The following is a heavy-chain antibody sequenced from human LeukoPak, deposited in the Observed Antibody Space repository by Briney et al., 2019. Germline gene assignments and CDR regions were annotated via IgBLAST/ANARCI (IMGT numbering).Heavy chain of an antibody. CDR2: IYYSGST. CDR3: ARHGFGSYGFYGMDV. V-gene: IGHV4-59*08. J-gene: IGHJ6*02. D-gene: IGHD5-18*01. Sequence: SETLSLTCTVSGGSISSYYWSWIRQPPGKGLEWIGYIYYSGSTNYNPSLKSRVTISVDTSKNQFSLKLGSVTAADTAVYYCARHGFGSYGFYGMDVWGQGTTVTVSS. CDR1: GGSISSYY.